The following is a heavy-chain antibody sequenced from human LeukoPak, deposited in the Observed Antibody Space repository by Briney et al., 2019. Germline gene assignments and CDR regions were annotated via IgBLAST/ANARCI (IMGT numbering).Heavy chain of an antibody. CDR1: GYTFTGYY. CDR2: INPNSGGT. D-gene: IGHD2-2*02. J-gene: IGHJ4*02. V-gene: IGHV1-2*02. Sequence: ASVKVSCKASGYTFTGYYMHWVRQAPGQGLEWMGWINPNSGGTNYAQKFQGRVTMTRDTSISTVYMELSRLRSDDTAVYYCARWRVPAAIEDYWGQGTLVTVSS. CDR3: ARWRVPAAIEDY.